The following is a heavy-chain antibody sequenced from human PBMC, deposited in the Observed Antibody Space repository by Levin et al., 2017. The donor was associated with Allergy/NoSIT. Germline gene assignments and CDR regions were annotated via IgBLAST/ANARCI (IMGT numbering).Heavy chain of an antibody. CDR2: INHSGST. CDR3: ARGDLVVTGDYFDY. Sequence: SQTLSLTCAVYGGSFSGYYWSWIRQPPGKGLEWIGEINHSGSTNYNPSLKSRVTISVDTSKNQFSLKLSSVTAADTAVYYCARGDLVVTGDYFDYWGQGTLVTVSS. D-gene: IGHD2-21*02. J-gene: IGHJ4*02. V-gene: IGHV4-34*01. CDR1: GGSFSGYY.